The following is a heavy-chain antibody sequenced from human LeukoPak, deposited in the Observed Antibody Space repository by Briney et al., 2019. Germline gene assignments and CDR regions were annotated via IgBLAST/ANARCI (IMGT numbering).Heavy chain of an antibody. Sequence: GGSLRLSCAAPGFTFSSYGMHWVRQAPGKGLEWVAVIWYGGSNKYYADSVKGRFTISRDNSKNTLYLQMNSLRAEDTAVYYCAKDSVMVRGASYYMDVWGKGTTVTVSS. CDR1: GFTFSSYG. D-gene: IGHD3-10*01. CDR2: IWYGGSNK. CDR3: AKDSVMVRGASYYMDV. V-gene: IGHV3-30*02. J-gene: IGHJ6*03.